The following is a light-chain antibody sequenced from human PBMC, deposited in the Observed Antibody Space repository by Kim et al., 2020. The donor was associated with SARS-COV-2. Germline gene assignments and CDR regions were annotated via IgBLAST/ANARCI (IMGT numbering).Light chain of an antibody. CDR2: GKN. CDR3: NSRDTSGNHLVV. Sequence: LGQTVSITCRGDSLKIYYATWYQQKPGQAPLLVIYGKNNRPSGIPDRFSGSSSLNTASLTITGAQAEDEADYYCNSRDTSGNHLVVFGGGTQLTVL. V-gene: IGLV3-19*01. J-gene: IGLJ2*01. CDR1: SLKIYY.